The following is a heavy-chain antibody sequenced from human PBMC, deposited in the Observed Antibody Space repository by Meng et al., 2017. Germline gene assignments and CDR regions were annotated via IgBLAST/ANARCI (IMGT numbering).Heavy chain of an antibody. D-gene: IGHD5-24*01. CDR3: ARVGSRDGYIDAFDI. J-gene: IGHJ3*02. V-gene: IGHV1-18*01. CDR2: ISAYNGNT. Sequence: ASVKVSCKASGYTFTSYGISWVRQAPGQGLEWMGWISAYNGNTNYAQKLQGRVTMTTDTSTSTAYMELMSLRSDDTAVYYCARVGSRDGYIDAFDIWGQGTMVTVSS. CDR1: GYTFTSYG.